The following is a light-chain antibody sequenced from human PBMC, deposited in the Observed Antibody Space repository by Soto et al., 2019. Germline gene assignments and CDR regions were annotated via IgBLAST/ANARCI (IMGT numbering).Light chain of an antibody. J-gene: IGKJ1*01. CDR1: QSVSNNS. Sequence: EVVLTPSPGNLSLSPGERATLSGRASQSVSNNSLAWYQQKPGQAPRLLIYGASTRATGIPDRFSGSGSGTDFTLTISGLEPEDFAVYYCQQYGSSGTFGQGTKVDIK. V-gene: IGKV3-20*01. CDR2: GAS. CDR3: QQYGSSGT.